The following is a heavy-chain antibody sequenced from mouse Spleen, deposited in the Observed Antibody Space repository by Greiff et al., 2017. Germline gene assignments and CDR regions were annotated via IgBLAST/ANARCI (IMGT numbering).Heavy chain of an antibody. Sequence: VKLMESGPSLVQPSQSLSITCTVSGFSLTSYGVHWVRQSPGKGLEWLGVIWRGGSTDYNAAFMSRLSITKDNSKSQVFFKMNSLQADDTAIYYCAKRDYGNSWFAYWGQGTLVTVSA. CDR2: IWRGGST. D-gene: IGHD2-1*01. CDR3: AKRDYGNSWFAY. CDR1: GFSLTSYG. J-gene: IGHJ3*01. V-gene: IGHV2-5-1*01.